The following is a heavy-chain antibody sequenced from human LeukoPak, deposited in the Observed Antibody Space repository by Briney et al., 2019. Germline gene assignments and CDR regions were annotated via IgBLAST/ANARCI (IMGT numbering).Heavy chain of an antibody. CDR3: ARPGRGSGTYYYFYYGMDV. CDR2: ISSDNSII. CDR1: GFTFSSYG. J-gene: IGHJ6*02. V-gene: IGHV3-48*04. D-gene: IGHD3-10*01. Sequence: GGSLRLSCAASGFTFSSYGMNWVRQAPGKGPEWISYISSDNSIIYYADSVKGRFTISRDNAKNSLYLQMNSLRAEDTAVYYCARPGRGSGTYYYFYYGMDVWGQGTTVTVSS.